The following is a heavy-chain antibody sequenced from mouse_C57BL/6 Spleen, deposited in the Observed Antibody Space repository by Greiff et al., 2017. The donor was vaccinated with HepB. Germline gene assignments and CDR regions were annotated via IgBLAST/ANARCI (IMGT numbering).Heavy chain of an antibody. CDR3: AYGNYSYAMDY. D-gene: IGHD2-1*01. Sequence: VQLQQSGAELARPGASVKLSCKASGYTFTSYGISWVKQRTGQGLEWIGEIYPRSGNTYYNEKFKGKATLTADKSSSTAYMELRSLTSEDSAVYFCAYGNYSYAMDYWGQGTSGTVSS. J-gene: IGHJ4*01. V-gene: IGHV1-81*01. CDR1: GYTFTSYG. CDR2: IYPRSGNT.